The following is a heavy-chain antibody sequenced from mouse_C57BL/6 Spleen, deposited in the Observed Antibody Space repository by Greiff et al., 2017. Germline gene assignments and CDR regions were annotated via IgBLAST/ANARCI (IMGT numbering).Heavy chain of an antibody. CDR1: GFTFTDYY. D-gene: IGHD2-4*01. J-gene: IGHJ3*01. CDR3: ARSYDYDTWFAY. V-gene: IGHV7-3*01. CDR2: IRNKANGYTT. Sequence: EVKLVESGGGLVQPGGSLSLSCAASGFTFTDYYMSWVRQPPGKALEWLGFIRNKANGYTTECSASVKGRFTISRDNSQSILYLQMNALRAEDSATYYCARSYDYDTWFAYWGQGTLVTVSA.